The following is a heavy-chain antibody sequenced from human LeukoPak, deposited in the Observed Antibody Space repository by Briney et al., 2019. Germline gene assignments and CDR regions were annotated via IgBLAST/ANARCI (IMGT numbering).Heavy chain of an antibody. Sequence: SETLSLTCNVPGGSMSSYYWSWIRQPPGKGLEWIGYIYYSGSTNYNPSLESRVTISVDTSKNQFSLKLSSVTAADTAVYYCARLSTLKYYFDYWGQGTLVTVSS. D-gene: IGHD2/OR15-2a*01. V-gene: IGHV4-59*08. J-gene: IGHJ4*02. CDR1: GGSMSSYY. CDR3: ARLSTLKYYFDY. CDR2: IYYSGST.